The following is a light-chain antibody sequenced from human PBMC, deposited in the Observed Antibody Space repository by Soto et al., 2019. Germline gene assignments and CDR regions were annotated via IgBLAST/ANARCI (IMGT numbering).Light chain of an antibody. V-gene: IGLV2-8*01. Sequence: QSVLTQPPSASGSPGQSVTISCTGTKNDIGVYDFVSWYQHHPGKAPRLIIYEVVQRPSGVPDRFSGSKSGNTASLTVSGLQAADGADYYCSSFTSSITYVFGTGTKVTVL. CDR1: KNDIGVYDF. CDR2: EVV. CDR3: SSFTSSITYV. J-gene: IGLJ1*01.